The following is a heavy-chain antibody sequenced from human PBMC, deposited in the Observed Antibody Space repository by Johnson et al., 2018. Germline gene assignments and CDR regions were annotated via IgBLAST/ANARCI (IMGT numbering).Heavy chain of an antibody. CDR3: ARDDSRDYYGMDG. CDR2: IWYDGSNK. CDR1: GFTFSSYG. Sequence: VQLLESGGGVVQPGRSLRLSCAASGFTFSSYGMHWVRQAPGKGLEWVAVIWYDGSNKYYADSVKGRFTISRDNSKNTLYLQMNSLRAEDTAVYYCARDDSRDYYGMDGWGQGTTVTVSS. D-gene: IGHD2-21*02. V-gene: IGHV3-33*01. J-gene: IGHJ6*02.